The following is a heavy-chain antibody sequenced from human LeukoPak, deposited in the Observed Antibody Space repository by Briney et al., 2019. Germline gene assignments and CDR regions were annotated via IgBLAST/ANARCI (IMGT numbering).Heavy chain of an antibody. J-gene: IGHJ6*03. Sequence: PGGSLRLSCAASAFTFTNYWMHWVRQAPGKGLVWVSRINSVGSSTNYEDSVKGRFTTSRDNAKNTLYLQMNSLRAEDTAVYYCARLAVAGMFYYYYMDVWGKGTTVTVSS. CDR3: ARLAVAGMFYYYYMDV. CDR2: INSVGSST. V-gene: IGHV3-74*01. CDR1: AFTFTNYW. D-gene: IGHD6-19*01.